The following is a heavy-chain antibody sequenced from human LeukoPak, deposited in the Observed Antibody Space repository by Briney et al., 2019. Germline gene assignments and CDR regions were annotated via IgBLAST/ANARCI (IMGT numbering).Heavy chain of an antibody. Sequence: GGSLRLSCAASGFTFSTYWMTWVRQAPDKGLEWVANIRGDGSRLYYVDSVKGRFTISRDNAKNSLYLQMSNLRADDTSVYYCARDRNYCSSDRCYDAFDIWGQGTMVTVSS. D-gene: IGHD2-15*01. J-gene: IGHJ3*02. CDR2: IRGDGSRL. V-gene: IGHV3-7*01. CDR3: ARDRNYCSSDRCYDAFDI. CDR1: GFTFSTYW.